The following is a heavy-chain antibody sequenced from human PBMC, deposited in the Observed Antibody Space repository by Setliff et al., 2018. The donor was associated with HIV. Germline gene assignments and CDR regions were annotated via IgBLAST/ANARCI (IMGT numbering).Heavy chain of an antibody. V-gene: IGHV1-69*06. CDR3: AGGIEYRSNAYVAGYFDL. Sequence: SVKVSCKASGGALSNYAFSWVRQAPGQGLQWMGGIIPVVDAGTYAQSFQVRVTITADKSTSTINLELTGLRSDDTAVYYCAGGIEYRSNAYVAGYFDLWGQGTLVTVSS. D-gene: IGHD6-6*01. CDR2: IIPVVDAG. J-gene: IGHJ4*02. CDR1: GGALSNYA.